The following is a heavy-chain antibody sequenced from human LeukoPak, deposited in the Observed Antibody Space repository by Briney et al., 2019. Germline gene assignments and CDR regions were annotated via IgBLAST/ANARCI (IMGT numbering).Heavy chain of an antibody. D-gene: IGHD3-9*01. J-gene: IGHJ3*02. CDR3: ARERPTVLRYFDWSNHDAFDI. V-gene: IGHV4-4*07. CDR1: GGSISSYY. CDR2: IYTSGST. Sequence: SETLPLTCTVSGGSISSYYWSWIRQPVGKGLEWIGRIYTSGSTNYNPSLKIRVTLSVDTSKNQFSLKLSSVTAADTAVYYCARERPTVLRYFDWSNHDAFDIWGQGTMVTVSS.